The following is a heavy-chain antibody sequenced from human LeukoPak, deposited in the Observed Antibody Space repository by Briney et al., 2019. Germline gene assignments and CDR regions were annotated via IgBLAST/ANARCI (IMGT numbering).Heavy chain of an antibody. Sequence: PGGSLRLSCAASGFTFSDYYMSWLRQAPGKGLEWVSYISSSGSTIYYADSVKGRFTISRDNAKNSLYLLMNTLRAEDTAVYYCAREGNYYYMDVWGKGTTVTVSS. CDR3: AREGNYYYMDV. CDR2: ISSSGSTI. CDR1: GFTFSDYY. V-gene: IGHV3-11*04. J-gene: IGHJ6*03.